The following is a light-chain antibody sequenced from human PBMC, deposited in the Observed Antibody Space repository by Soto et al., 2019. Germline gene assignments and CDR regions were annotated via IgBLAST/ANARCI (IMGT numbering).Light chain of an antibody. CDR2: EVS. V-gene: IGLV2-8*01. J-gene: IGLJ1*01. CDR3: SSYTRSSTLNYV. Sequence: QSVLTQPPSASGSPGQSVTISCTGTSXDVGGYNYASWYQQHPGKAPKLMIYEVSERPSGVPDRFSGSKSGNTASLTVSGLQAEDEADYYCSSYTRSSTLNYVFGTGTKVTVL. CDR1: SXDVGGYNY.